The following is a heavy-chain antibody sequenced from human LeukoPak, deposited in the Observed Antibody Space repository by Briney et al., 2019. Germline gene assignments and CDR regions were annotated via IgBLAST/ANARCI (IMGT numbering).Heavy chain of an antibody. CDR2: IYYSGST. D-gene: IGHD1-26*01. Sequence: SETLSLTCTVSGGSISSYYWSWIRQPPGKGLEWIAYIYYSGSTSYNPSLKSRVTISVDTSKNQFSLKLNSVTAADTAMYYCARLFHPALSGNYPFDYWGQGTLVTVSS. V-gene: IGHV4-59*01. CDR1: GGSISSYY. J-gene: IGHJ4*02. CDR3: ARLFHPALSGNYPFDY.